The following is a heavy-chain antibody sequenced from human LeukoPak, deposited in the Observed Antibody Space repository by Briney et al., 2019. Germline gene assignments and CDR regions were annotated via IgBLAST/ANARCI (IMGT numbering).Heavy chain of an antibody. Sequence: PGGSLRLSCAASGFTFTKYALNWVRQAPGKGLEWVSTINVNGDTTYYADSVRGRFIVSRDNSKNTLYLEMNSLRVEDTAIYYCVASFDYWDQGTLVTVSS. CDR2: INVNGDTT. V-gene: IGHV3-23*01. J-gene: IGHJ4*02. CDR3: VASFDY. CDR1: GFTFTKYA.